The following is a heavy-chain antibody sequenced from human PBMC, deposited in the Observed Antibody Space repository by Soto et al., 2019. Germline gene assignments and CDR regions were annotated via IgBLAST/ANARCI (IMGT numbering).Heavy chain of an antibody. CDR3: ARVADGDYGYFDY. J-gene: IGHJ4*02. CDR2: IYSGGST. D-gene: IGHD4-17*01. V-gene: IGHV3-53*04. Sequence: QPGVSLRLSCAASGFTVSSNYMSWVRQAPGKGLEWVSVIYSGGSTYYADSVKGRFTISRHNSKNTLYLQMNSLRAEDTAVYYCARVADGDYGYFDYWGQGTLVTVSS. CDR1: GFTVSSNY.